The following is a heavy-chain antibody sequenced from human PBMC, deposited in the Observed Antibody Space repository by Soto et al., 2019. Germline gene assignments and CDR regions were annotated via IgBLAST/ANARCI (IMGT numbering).Heavy chain of an antibody. J-gene: IGHJ6*02. D-gene: IGHD3-10*01. CDR3: AGDLPSLEVRSYGMDV. CDR2: ITPVFGTP. CDR1: GGTFSSYR. Sequence: SVKVSCKVSGGTFSSYRFSWVRQAPGQGLEWMGGITPVFGTPDYAQKFQGRVTVTADRSTNTAYMELSRLTSEDTAVYYCAGDLPSLEVRSYGMDVWGQGTTVTVSS. V-gene: IGHV1-69*06.